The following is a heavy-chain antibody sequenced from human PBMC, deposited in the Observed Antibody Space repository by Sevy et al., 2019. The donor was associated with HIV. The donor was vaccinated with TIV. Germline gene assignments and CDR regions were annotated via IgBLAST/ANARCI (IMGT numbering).Heavy chain of an antibody. CDR2: IYDSGDT. CDR1: GGSNSRNNW. Sequence: SETLSLTCAVSGGSNSRNNWWSWVCQPPGKGLEWIGGIYDSGDTNFNPTLKSRVTISLDKSKNQFSLKLTSLTAADTAVYYCAREGYYDVSGYPRHYFDYWGQGALVTVSS. D-gene: IGHD3-22*01. J-gene: IGHJ4*02. V-gene: IGHV4-4*02. CDR3: AREGYYDVSGYPRHYFDY.